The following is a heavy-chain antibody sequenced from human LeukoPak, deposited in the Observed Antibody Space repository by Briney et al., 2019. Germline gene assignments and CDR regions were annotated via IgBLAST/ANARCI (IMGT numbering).Heavy chain of an antibody. CDR3: AKHPLRFLEWLGAFDI. D-gene: IGHD3-3*01. Sequence: GGSLRLSCAASGFTVSGNFMSWVRQAPGKGLEWVSVIYSAGSTYYADSVRGRFTISRDNSKNTLYLQMNSLRAEDTAVYYCAKHPLRFLEWLGAFDIWGQGTMVTVSS. V-gene: IGHV3-53*01. CDR1: GFTVSGNF. CDR2: IYSAGST. J-gene: IGHJ3*02.